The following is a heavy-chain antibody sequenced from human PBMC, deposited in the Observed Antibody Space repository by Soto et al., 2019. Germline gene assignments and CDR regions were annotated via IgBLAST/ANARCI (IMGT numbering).Heavy chain of an antibody. J-gene: IGHJ6*02. D-gene: IGHD3-16*01. CDR2: ISAYNGNT. CDR1: GYTFTSYG. V-gene: IGHV1-18*01. CDR3: AMVDNYVTPTPQDV. Sequence: ASVKVSCKASGYTFTSYGISWVRQAPGQGLEWMGWISAYNGNTNYAQKLQGRVIMTTDTSTSTAYMELRSLRSDDTAVYYCAMVDNYVTPTPQDVWGQGTTVTVSS.